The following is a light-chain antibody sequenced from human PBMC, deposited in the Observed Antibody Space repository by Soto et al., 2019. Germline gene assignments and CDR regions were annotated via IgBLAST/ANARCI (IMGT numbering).Light chain of an antibody. J-gene: IGKJ4*01. CDR3: QQRSNWLT. Sequence: EIVMTQSPATLSVSPGERATLSCRASQSVSSNLAWHQQKPGQAPRLLIYGASTRATGIPARFSGSGSGTEFTLTISSLQSEDFAVYYCQQRSNWLTFGGGTKVEIK. V-gene: IGKV3-15*01. CDR1: QSVSSN. CDR2: GAS.